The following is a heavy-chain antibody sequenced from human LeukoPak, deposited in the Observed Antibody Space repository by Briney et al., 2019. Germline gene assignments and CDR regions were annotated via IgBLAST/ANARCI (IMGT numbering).Heavy chain of an antibody. CDR1: GGSISSSSYY. CDR2: IYYSGST. V-gene: IGHV4-39*01. CDR3: ARHRPRQYCSGGSCPGAWFDP. Sequence: PSETLSLTCTVSGGSISSSSYYWGWIRQPPGKGLEWIGSIYYSGSTYYNPSLKSRVTISVDTSKNQFSLKLSSVTAADTAVYYCARHRPRQYCSGGSCPGAWFDPWGQGNLVTVSS. D-gene: IGHD2-15*01. J-gene: IGHJ5*02.